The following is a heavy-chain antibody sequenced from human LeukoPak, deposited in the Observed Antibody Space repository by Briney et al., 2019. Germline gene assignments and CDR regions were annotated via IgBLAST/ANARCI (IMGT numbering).Heavy chain of an antibody. V-gene: IGHV3-23*01. J-gene: IGHJ4*02. Sequence: GGSLRLSCAASGFTFSYHWMTWVRQAPGKGLEWVSAISGSGGSTYYADSVKGRFTISRDNSKNTLYLQMNSLRAEDTAVYYCAKVRGIVGATTVLFDYWGQGTLVTVSS. CDR1: GFTFSYHW. CDR3: AKVRGIVGATTVLFDY. CDR2: ISGSGGST. D-gene: IGHD1-26*01.